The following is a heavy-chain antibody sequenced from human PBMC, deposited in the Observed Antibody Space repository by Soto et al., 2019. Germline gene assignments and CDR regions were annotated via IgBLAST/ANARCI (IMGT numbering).Heavy chain of an antibody. CDR2: IYYSGST. D-gene: IGHD3-9*01. CDR3: ARGLRYFDWLLSDQYYYYGMDV. V-gene: IGHV4-59*01. J-gene: IGHJ6*02. CDR1: GGSISSYY. Sequence: SETLSLTCTVSGGSISSYYLSWIRQPPGKGLEWIGYIYYSGSTNYNPSLKSRVTISVDTSKNQFSLKLSSVTAADTAVYYCARGLRYFDWLLSDQYYYYGMDVWGQGTTVTVSS.